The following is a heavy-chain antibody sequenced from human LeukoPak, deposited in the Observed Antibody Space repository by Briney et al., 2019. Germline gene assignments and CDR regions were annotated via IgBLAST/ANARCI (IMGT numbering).Heavy chain of an antibody. CDR3: ASSSSGWPYYFDY. D-gene: IGHD6-19*01. Sequence: SETLSLTCTVSGGSLSSYYWSWIRQPPGKGLEWIGYIYYSGSTNYNPSLKSRVTISVDTFKNQFSLKLSSVTAADTAVYYCASSSSGWPYYFDYWGQGTLVTVSS. V-gene: IGHV4-59*08. J-gene: IGHJ4*02. CDR2: IYYSGST. CDR1: GGSLSSYY.